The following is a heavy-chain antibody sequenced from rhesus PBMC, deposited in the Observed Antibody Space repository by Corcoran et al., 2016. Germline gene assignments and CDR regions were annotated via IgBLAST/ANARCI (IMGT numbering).Heavy chain of an antibody. Sequence: EVQLVETGGGLVQPGGSLKLSCAASGFTFSSYGMSWVRQATGKGLEWVSAINSGGGSTYYADSGKGRFTISRDNSKNTLSLQMNSLRAEDTAVYYCVNWNYGYWGQGVLVTVSS. CDR1: GFTFSSYG. V-gene: IGHV3S5*01. D-gene: IGHD1-26*01. J-gene: IGHJ4*01. CDR2: INSGGGST. CDR3: VNWNYGY.